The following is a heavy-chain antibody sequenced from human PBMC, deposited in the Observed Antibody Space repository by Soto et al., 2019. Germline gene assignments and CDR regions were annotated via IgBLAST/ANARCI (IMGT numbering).Heavy chain of an antibody. D-gene: IGHD2-15*01. CDR2: IYYSGST. V-gene: IGHV4-59*01. J-gene: IGHJ4*02. CDR1: GGSISSYY. CDR3: ARASLVEGLDY. Sequence: QVQLQESGPGLVKPSETLSLTCTVSGGSISSYYWSWIRQPPGKGLEWIGYIYYSGSTNYNPSLQSRVTISVDTSKNQFSLKLSSVTAADTAVYYCARASLVEGLDYWGQGTLVTVSS.